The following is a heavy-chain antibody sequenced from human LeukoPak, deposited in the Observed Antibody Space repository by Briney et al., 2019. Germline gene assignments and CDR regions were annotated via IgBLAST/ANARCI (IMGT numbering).Heavy chain of an antibody. V-gene: IGHV4-30-2*01. Sequence: SQTLSLTCTVSGGSISSAGFYWSWIRQPPGKGLEWIGYIYATGSAYYNPSLKSRVTISLDPSKNQFSLRLSSVTAADTAVYYCASAEYYFDSSAYYRDYWGQGTLVTVSS. J-gene: IGHJ4*02. D-gene: IGHD3-22*01. CDR1: GGSISSAGFY. CDR3: ASAEYYFDSSAYYRDY. CDR2: IYATGSA.